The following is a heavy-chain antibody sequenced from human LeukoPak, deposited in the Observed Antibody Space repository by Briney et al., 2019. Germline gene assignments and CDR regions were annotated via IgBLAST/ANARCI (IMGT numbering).Heavy chain of an antibody. J-gene: IGHJ4*02. CDR3: ARGLGPDFDY. CDR2: IYYSGST. Sequence: SETLSLTCTVSGGSISSYYWSWIRQPPGKGLEWIGYIYYSGSTNYNPSLKSRVTISVDTSKNQFSLKLSSVTAADTAVYYCARGLGPDFDYSGQGTLVTVSS. V-gene: IGHV4-59*01. CDR1: GGSISSYY.